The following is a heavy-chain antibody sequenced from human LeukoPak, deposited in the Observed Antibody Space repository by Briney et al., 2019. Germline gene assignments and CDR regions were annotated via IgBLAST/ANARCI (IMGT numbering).Heavy chain of an antibody. Sequence: SETLSLTCAVYGGPFSGYYWSWIRQPPGKGLEWIGEINHSGSTNYNPSLKSRVTISVDTSKNQFSLKLSSVIAADTAVYYCARPGGSGYLDYWGQGTLVTVSS. D-gene: IGHD3-3*01. J-gene: IGHJ4*02. CDR2: INHSGST. V-gene: IGHV4-34*01. CDR1: GGPFSGYY. CDR3: ARPGGSGYLDY.